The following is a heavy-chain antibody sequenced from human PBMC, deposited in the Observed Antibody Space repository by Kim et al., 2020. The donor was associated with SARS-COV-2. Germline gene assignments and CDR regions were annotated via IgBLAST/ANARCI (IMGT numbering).Heavy chain of an antibody. V-gene: IGHV3-23*01. D-gene: IGHD3-9*01. CDR3: AKSPGYYDILTGDYYYYGMDV. CDR1: GFTFSNYA. Sequence: GGSLRLSCAASGFTFSNYAMSWVRQAPGKGLEWVSAISGSGGSTYYADSVKGRFTISRDNSKNTLYLQMNSLRAEDTAVYYCAKSPGYYDILTGDYYYYGMDVWGHGTTVTVSS. CDR2: ISGSGGST. J-gene: IGHJ6*02.